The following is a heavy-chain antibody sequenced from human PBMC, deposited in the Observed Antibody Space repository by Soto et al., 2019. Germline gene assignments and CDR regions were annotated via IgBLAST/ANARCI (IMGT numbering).Heavy chain of an antibody. CDR3: AHRLGGIGVAGTFDY. CDR1: GFSLSTSGVG. J-gene: IGHJ4*02. V-gene: IGHV2-5*02. CDR2: IYWDDDK. Sequence: QITLKESGPTLVKPTQTLTLTCTFSGFSLSTSGVGVGWIRQPPGKALEWLALIYWDDDKRYSPSLKSRLTITNDTSKKQVVLTMTDMDPVDTATYYCAHRLGGIGVAGTFDYWGQGTLVTVSS. D-gene: IGHD6-19*01.